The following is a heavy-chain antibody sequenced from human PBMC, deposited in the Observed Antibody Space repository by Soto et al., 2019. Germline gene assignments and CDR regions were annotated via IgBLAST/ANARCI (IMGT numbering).Heavy chain of an antibody. D-gene: IGHD3-16*01. CDR2: ISYDGSNK. V-gene: IGHV3-30-3*01. CDR3: ARGFDASHNWFDP. J-gene: IGHJ5*02. Sequence: QVQLVESGGGVVQPGRSLRLSCAASGFTFSSYAMHWVRQAPGKGLEWVAVISYDGSNKYYADSVKGRFTISRDKSKNTLYLQMHSLRAEDTAVYYCARGFDASHNWFDPWGQGTLVTVTS. CDR1: GFTFSSYA.